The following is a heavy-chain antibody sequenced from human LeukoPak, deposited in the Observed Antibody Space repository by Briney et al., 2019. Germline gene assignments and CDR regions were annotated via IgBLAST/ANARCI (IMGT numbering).Heavy chain of an antibody. CDR3: AKAGNYYYDSSGYFAY. J-gene: IGHJ4*02. D-gene: IGHD3-22*01. V-gene: IGHV3-9*01. CDR2: ISWNSGSI. CDR1: GFTFDDYA. Sequence: PGGSLRLSCAASGFTFDDYAMHWVRQAPGKGLEWVSGISWNSGSIGYADSVKGRFTIFRDNAKNSLYLQMNSLRAEDTALYYCAKAGNYYYDSSGYFAYWGQGTLVTVYS.